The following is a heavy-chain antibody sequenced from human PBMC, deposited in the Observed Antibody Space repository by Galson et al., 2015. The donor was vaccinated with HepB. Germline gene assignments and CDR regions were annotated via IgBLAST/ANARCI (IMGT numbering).Heavy chain of an antibody. CDR3: ARDLPLLYYYDSSGYQKHFDY. CDR2: ISAYNGNT. Sequence: QSGAEVKKPGASVKVSCKASGYTFTSYGISWVRQAPGQGLEWMGWISAYNGNTNYAQKLQGRVTMTTDTSTSTAYMELRSLRSDDTAVYYCARDLPLLYYYDSSGYQKHFDYWGQGTLVTVSS. J-gene: IGHJ4*02. D-gene: IGHD3-22*01. CDR1: GYTFTSYG. V-gene: IGHV1-18*01.